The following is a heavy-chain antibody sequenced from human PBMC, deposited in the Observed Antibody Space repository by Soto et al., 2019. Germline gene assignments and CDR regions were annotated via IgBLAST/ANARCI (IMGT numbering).Heavy chain of an antibody. CDR1: GYNFINYG. D-gene: IGHD3-10*01. V-gene: IGHV1-18*01. Sequence: QVHPVQSGVEVKKPGASVKVSCKASGYNFINYGITWVRQAPGQGLEWMGWIRVHKGNTNYAQKFQGRVTMTTDTSTSTAYMELRSLRPDDTAVYYCVRDLDGSGSYYTDYWGPGTLVIVSS. CDR2: IRVHKGNT. J-gene: IGHJ4*02. CDR3: VRDLDGSGSYYTDY.